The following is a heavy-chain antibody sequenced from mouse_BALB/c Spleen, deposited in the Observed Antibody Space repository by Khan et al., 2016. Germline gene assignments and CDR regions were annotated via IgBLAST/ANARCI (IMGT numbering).Heavy chain of an antibody. CDR2: INPSTGYT. Sequence: VQLQESGAELAKPGASVKMSCKASGYTFTSYWMHWVKQRPGQGLEWIGYINPSTGYTEYNQKFKDKATLTADKSSSTAYMQLSSLTSEDSAVYYCASRRDGDYAMDYWGQGTSVTVSS. CDR1: GYTFTSYW. V-gene: IGHV1-7*01. CDR3: ASRRDGDYAMDY. J-gene: IGHJ4*01. D-gene: IGHD3-3*01.